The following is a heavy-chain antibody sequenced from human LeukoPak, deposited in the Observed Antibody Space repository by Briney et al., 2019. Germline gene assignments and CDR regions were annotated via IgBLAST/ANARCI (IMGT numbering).Heavy chain of an antibody. CDR3: ARVDSTIFGVVNWFDP. J-gene: IGHJ5*02. V-gene: IGHV4-59*12. CDR1: GGSISSYY. Sequence: PSETLSLTCTVPGGSISSYYWSWIRQPPGKGLEWIEYIYYSGSTNYKPSLKSRVIMSVDTSKNQFSLKLSSVPAADTAVYYCARVDSTIFGVVNWFDPWGQGTLVTVSS. CDR2: IYYSGST. D-gene: IGHD3-3*01.